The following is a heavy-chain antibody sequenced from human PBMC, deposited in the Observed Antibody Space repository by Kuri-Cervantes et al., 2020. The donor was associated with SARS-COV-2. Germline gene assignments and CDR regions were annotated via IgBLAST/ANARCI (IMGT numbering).Heavy chain of an antibody. CDR1: GFIFNNYA. CDR2: ISSTRSTI. Sequence: GESLKISCAGSGFIFNNYALNWVRQAPGGGLEWISYISSTRSTIDYADSVRGRFTISRDNAKSSLYLQMNSLRAEDTAVYYCASEYRIAAAGMSFDYWGQGTLVTVSS. V-gene: IGHV3-48*04. J-gene: IGHJ4*02. D-gene: IGHD6-13*01. CDR3: ASEYRIAAAGMSFDY.